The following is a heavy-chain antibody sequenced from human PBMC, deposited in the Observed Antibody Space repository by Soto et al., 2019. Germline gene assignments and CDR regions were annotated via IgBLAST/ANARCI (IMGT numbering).Heavy chain of an antibody. CDR3: ARGGGGGLFDP. CDR2: ISPRSTFR. V-gene: IGHV3-11*06. J-gene: IGHJ5*02. Sequence: KAWGSLRLSCATSGFSFSDSYMSWIRQAPGKGLEWISYISPRSTFRDYAESVKGRFTISRDSVKNSLYLQMNNLTAGDTGVYYCARGGGGGLFDPWGQGSLVTVSS. D-gene: IGHD2-21*01. CDR1: GFSFSDSY.